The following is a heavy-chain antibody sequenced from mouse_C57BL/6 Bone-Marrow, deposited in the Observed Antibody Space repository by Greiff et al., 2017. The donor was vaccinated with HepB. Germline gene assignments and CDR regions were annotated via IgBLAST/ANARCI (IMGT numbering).Heavy chain of an antibody. CDR3: ARRDWDDWYFDV. J-gene: IGHJ1*03. D-gene: IGHD4-1*01. CDR1: GFTFSDYY. Sequence: EVKLMESGGGLVQPGGSLKLSCAASGFTFSDYYMYWVRQTPEKRLEWVAYISNGGGSTYYPDTVKGRFTISRDNAKNTLYLQMSRLKSEDTAMYYCARRDWDDWYFDVWGTGTTVTVSS. CDR2: ISNGGGST. V-gene: IGHV5-12*01.